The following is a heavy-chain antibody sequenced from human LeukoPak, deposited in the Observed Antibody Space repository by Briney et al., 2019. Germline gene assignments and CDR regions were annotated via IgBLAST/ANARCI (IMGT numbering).Heavy chain of an antibody. V-gene: IGHV3-7*01. CDR1: GFNFSAYW. J-gene: IGHJ4*02. D-gene: IGHD6-13*01. CDR2: IKEVGSEK. Sequence: QAGGSLRLSCAASGFNFSAYWMSWVRQAPGKGLEWVANIKEVGSEKHYVDSVRGRFSVSRDNAKNSLYLQMSSLRADDTAVYYCGSGSTWLPRGQGTLVTVSS. CDR3: GSGSTWLP.